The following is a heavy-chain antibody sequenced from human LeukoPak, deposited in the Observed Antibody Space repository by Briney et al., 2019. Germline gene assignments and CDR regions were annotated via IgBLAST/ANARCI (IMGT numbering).Heavy chain of an antibody. CDR2: ISYSGST. J-gene: IGHJ4*02. CDR1: GDSISTSIYY. Sequence: PSETLSLTCTVSGDSISTSIYYWSWIRQPPGKGLEWIGTISYSGSTYYNPSLRSRVTISVDSSKNQISLNPSSVTAADTAVYFCVRDRHSSGWYDFDYWGQGALVTVSS. CDR3: VRDRHSSGWYDFDY. V-gene: IGHV4-39*07. D-gene: IGHD6-19*01.